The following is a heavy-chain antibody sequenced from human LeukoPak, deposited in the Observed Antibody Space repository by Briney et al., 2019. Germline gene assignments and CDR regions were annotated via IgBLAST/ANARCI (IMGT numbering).Heavy chain of an antibody. CDR2: IIPLFGTA. Sequence: SVNVSCKPSRGTLSSYAISWVRQAPGPGLEGMGGIIPLFGTANYAQKFQGRVTITADESTSTAYMELSSLRSEDTAVYYCARGNPNYDILTGFDYWGQGTLVAVSS. D-gene: IGHD3-9*01. CDR3: ARGNPNYDILTGFDY. J-gene: IGHJ4*02. V-gene: IGHV1-69*01. CDR1: RGTLSSYA.